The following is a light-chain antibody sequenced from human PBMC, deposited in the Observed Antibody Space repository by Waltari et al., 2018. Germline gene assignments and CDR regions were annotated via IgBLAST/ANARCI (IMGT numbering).Light chain of an antibody. J-gene: IGKJ4*01. CDR3: QQRAVWPPN. CDR1: QNINTF. CDR2: DAS. Sequence: VVLTQSPATLSLSAGEGATLSCRASQNINTFLAWYQQKPGQAPRLLIYDASNRATGVPVRFSGGGSGTDFTLTISSLEPEDFAVYYCQQRAVWPPNFGEGTKVEIK. V-gene: IGKV3-11*01.